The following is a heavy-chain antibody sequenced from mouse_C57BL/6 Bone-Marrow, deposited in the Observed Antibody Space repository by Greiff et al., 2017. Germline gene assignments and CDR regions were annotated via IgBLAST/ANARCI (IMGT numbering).Heavy chain of an antibody. Sequence: EVHLVASVAALVRPGASVTLSCTASGFTIHDDYMHWVQQRPEQGLEWIGWIDPENGYTEYASKFQGKSTITADTSSNTAYLQLSSLTSEDTAVYYCTTVLYPYYFDYWGQGTTLTVSS. J-gene: IGHJ2*01. D-gene: IGHD2-12*01. CDR3: TTVLYPYYFDY. CDR2: IDPENGYT. V-gene: IGHV14-4*01. CDR1: GFTIHDDY.